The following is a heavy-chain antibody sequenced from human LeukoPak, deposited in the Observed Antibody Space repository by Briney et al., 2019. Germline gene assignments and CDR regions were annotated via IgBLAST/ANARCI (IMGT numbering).Heavy chain of an antibody. V-gene: IGHV1-69*04. CDR3: ARNTHYYDSSGQIDY. CDR1: GGTFSSYA. J-gene: IGHJ4*02. D-gene: IGHD3-22*01. Sequence: SVKVSCKASGGTFSSYAISWERQAPGQGLEWMGRIIPILGIANYAQKFQGRVTITADKSTSTAYMELSSLRSEDTAVYYCARNTHYYDSSGQIDYWGQGTLVTVSS. CDR2: IIPILGIA.